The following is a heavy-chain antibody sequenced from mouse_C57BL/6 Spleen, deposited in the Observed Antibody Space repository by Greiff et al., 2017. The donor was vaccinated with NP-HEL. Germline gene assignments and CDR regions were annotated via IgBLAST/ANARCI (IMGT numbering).Heavy chain of an antibody. CDR2: IDPSDSET. CDR3: ARWSYYGSSPLGAMDY. J-gene: IGHJ4*01. V-gene: IGHV1-52*01. D-gene: IGHD1-1*01. CDR1: GYTFTSYW. Sequence: VQLQQSGAELVRPGSSVKLSCKASGYTFTSYWMHWVKQRPIQGLEWIGNIDPSDSETHYNQKFKDKATWTVDKSSSTAYMQLSSLTSEDSAVYYCARWSYYGSSPLGAMDYWGQGTSVTVSS.